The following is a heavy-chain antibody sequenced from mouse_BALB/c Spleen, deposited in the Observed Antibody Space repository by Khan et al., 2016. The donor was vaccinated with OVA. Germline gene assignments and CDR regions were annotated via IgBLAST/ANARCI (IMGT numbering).Heavy chain of an antibody. V-gene: IGHV5-4*02. CDR1: GFTFSDYY. Sequence: EVELVESGGGLVKPGGSLKLSCVVSGFTFSDYYMYWVRQTPEKRLEWVATISDGGIYTYYPDSVKGRFTIPRDDAKNNLYLQMNSLKSDDTAMFYCVRGYYGNPFAYWGQGTLVTVSA. CDR3: VRGYYGNPFAY. J-gene: IGHJ3*01. D-gene: IGHD2-1*01. CDR2: ISDGGIYT.